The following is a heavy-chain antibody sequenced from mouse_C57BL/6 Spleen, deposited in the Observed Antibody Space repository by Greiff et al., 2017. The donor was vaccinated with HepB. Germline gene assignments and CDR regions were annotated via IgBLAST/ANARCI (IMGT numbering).Heavy chain of an antibody. CDR2: IYPGDGDT. CDR1: GYAFSSSW. V-gene: IGHV1-82*01. CDR3: ARGYGSCFAY. Sequence: VQLQESGPELVKPGASVKISCKASGYAFSSSWMNWVKQRPGKGLEWIGRIYPGDGDTNYNGKFKGKATLTADKSSSTAYMQLSSLTSEDSAVYFCARGYGSCFAYWGQGTLVTVSA. J-gene: IGHJ3*01. D-gene: IGHD1-1*01.